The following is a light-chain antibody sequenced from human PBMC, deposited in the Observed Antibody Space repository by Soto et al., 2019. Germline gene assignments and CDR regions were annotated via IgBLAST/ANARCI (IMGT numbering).Light chain of an antibody. V-gene: IGKV3-15*01. CDR3: QQDNNLPLT. CDR1: QSVSSN. CDR2: GAS. Sequence: ENVFTLSLATLSLSPAEGATLSCRASQSVSSNLAWYQQKPGQAPRLLIYGASTRATGTPARFSGSGSGTEFTLTISSLQSEDFAVYYCQQDNNLPLTFGGGTKVDI. J-gene: IGKJ4*01.